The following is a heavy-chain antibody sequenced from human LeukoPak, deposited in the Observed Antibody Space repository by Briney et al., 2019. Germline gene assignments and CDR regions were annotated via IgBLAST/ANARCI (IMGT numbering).Heavy chain of an antibody. CDR3: ARGGSIVGATPHDAFDI. CDR2: IYYSGST. CDR1: AAPITNYH. Sequence: PSETLSLTCTVSAAPITNYHWSWIRQPPGKGLEWIGYIYYSGSTNYNPSLKSRVAISVDTSKNQVSLWLSSVTAADTAVYYCARGGSIVGATPHDAFDIWGQGTVVTVS. J-gene: IGHJ3*02. D-gene: IGHD1-26*01. V-gene: IGHV4-59*01.